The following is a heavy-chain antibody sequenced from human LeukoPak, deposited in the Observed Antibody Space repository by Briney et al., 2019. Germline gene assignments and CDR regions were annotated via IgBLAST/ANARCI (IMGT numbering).Heavy chain of an antibody. V-gene: IGHV4-39*01. Sequence: LETLSLICTVSGGSISSSSYYWGWIRQSPGKGLEWIGSIYHSGRTYYSPSLKSRLTISVDTSKNQFSLKLNSVTAADTAVYYCARRPRLEYSSSGAFDMWGQGTKVTVSS. CDR2: IYHSGRT. CDR3: ARRPRLEYSSSGAFDM. CDR1: GGSISSSSYY. J-gene: IGHJ3*02. D-gene: IGHD6-6*01.